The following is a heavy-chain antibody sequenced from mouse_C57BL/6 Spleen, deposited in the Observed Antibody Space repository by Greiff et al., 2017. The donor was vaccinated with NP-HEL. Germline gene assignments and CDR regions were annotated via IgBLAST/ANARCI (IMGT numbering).Heavy chain of an antibody. CDR1: GYSFTGYY. D-gene: IGHD1-1*01. J-gene: IGHJ1*03. CDR3: ARWDGSSSGWYFDV. V-gene: IGHV1-42*01. Sequence: EVQLQQSGPELVKPGASVKISCKASGYSFTGYYMNWVKQSPEKSLEWIGEINPSTGGTTYNQKFKAKATLTVDKSSSTAYMQLKSLTSEDSAVYYCARWDGSSSGWYFDVWGTGTTVTVSS. CDR2: INPSTGGT.